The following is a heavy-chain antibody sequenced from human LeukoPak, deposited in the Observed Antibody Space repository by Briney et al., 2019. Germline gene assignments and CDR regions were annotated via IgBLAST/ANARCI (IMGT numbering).Heavy chain of an antibody. Sequence: GGSLRLSCAASGFIFNSYSMNWVRQAPGKGLEWVSSITSSSTYIYYADSVKGRFTISSDNAKNSLYLQMSSLSAEDTAVYYCARTMGATIDYWGQGTLVTVSS. CDR3: ARTMGATIDY. CDR1: GFIFNSYS. J-gene: IGHJ4*02. D-gene: IGHD1-26*01. CDR2: ITSSSTYI. V-gene: IGHV3-21*01.